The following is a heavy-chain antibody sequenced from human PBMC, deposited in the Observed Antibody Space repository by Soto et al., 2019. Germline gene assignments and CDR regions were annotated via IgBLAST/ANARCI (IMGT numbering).Heavy chain of an antibody. J-gene: IGHJ3*02. V-gene: IGHV3-66*01. D-gene: IGHD3-10*01. CDR2: IYSGGST. CDR3: ASASLWVGDSLRGFDI. Sequence: GGSLRLSCAASGFTVSSNYMSWVRQAPGKGLEWVSVIYSGGSTYYADSVKGRFTISRDNSKNTLYLQMNSLRAEDTAVYYCASASLWVGDSLRGFDIWRQGTMVTVSS. CDR1: GFTVSSNY.